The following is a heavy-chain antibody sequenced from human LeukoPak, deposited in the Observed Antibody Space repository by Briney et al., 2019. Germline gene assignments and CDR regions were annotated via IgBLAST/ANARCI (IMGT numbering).Heavy chain of an antibody. V-gene: IGHV1-2*02. D-gene: IGHD5-18*01. CDR1: GYTFTDYY. CDR3: ARGRWLQLWGDY. Sequence: ASVKVSCKSSGYTFTDYYMHWVRQAPGQGLEWMGWINPNGGGTNYAQNFQDRVTLTQDTSISTAYMELSRLESDDTAVFYCARGRWLQLWGDYWGQGTPLTVSS. CDR2: INPNGGGT. J-gene: IGHJ4*02.